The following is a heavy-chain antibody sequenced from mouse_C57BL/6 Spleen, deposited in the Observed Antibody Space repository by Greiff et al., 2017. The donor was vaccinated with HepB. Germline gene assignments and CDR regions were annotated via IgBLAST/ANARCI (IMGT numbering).Heavy chain of an antibody. CDR1: GYTFTSYW. D-gene: IGHD1-1*01. CDR3: ARANYGPPFAY. Sequence: VQLQQPGAELVRPGSSVKLSCKASGYTFTSYWMDWVKQRPGQGLEWIGNIYPSDSETHYNQKFKDKATLTVDKSSSTAYMQLSSLTSEDSAVYYCARANYGPPFAYWGQGTLVAVSA. CDR2: IYPSDSET. J-gene: IGHJ3*01. V-gene: IGHV1-61*01.